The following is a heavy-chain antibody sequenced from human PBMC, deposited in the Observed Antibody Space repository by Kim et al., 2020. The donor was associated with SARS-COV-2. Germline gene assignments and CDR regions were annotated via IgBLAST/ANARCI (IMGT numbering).Heavy chain of an antibody. CDR2: IYSRGNT. CDR1: GDSISGSVDF. V-gene: IGHV4-39*02. J-gene: IGHJ6*02. Sequence: SETLSLTCNVSGDSISGSVDFWNWIRQPPGKGLEWIGSIYSRGNTQYHPSLRSRVTISMDTSKNHFSLILTSVTAADTAVYYCSRFAHQYGKGLDFWGPGTTVTVS. CDR3: SRFAHQYGKGLDF. D-gene: IGHD4-17*01.